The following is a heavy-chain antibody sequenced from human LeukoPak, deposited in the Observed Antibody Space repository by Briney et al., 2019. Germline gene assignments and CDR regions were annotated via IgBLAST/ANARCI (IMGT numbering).Heavy chain of an antibody. J-gene: IGHJ4*02. CDR2: ISAYNGNT. V-gene: IGHV1-18*04. CDR3: ARVGGSGPTDY. Sequence: ASVKVSCKASGYTFTGYYMHWVRQAPGQGLEWMGWISAYNGNTNYAQKLQGRVTMTTDTSTSTAYMELRSLRSDDTAVYYCARVGGSGPTDYWGQGTLVTVSS. D-gene: IGHD3-10*01. CDR1: GYTFTGYY.